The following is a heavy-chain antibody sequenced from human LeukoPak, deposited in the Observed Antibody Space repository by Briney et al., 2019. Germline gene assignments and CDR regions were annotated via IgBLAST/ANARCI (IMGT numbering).Heavy chain of an antibody. D-gene: IGHD3-10*01. CDR1: GFTFSSYA. CDR2: ISGSGGST. Sequence: GGSLRLSCAASGFTFSSYAMSWVRQAPGKGLEWVSAISGSGGSTYYADSVKGRFTISRDNSKNTLYLQMNSLRAEDTAVYYRTSPGSSYYYGSGSYYPFDYWGQGTLVTVSS. V-gene: IGHV3-23*01. CDR3: TSPGSSYYYGSGSYYPFDY. J-gene: IGHJ4*02.